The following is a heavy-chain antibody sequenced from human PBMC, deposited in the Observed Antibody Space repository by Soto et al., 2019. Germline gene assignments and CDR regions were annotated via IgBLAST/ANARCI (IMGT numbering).Heavy chain of an antibody. CDR2: ISGSGGST. V-gene: IGHV3-23*01. CDR1: GFTFSSYA. Sequence: EVQLLESGGGLVQPGGSLRLSCAASGFTFSSYAMSWVRQAPGKGLEWVSAISGSGGSTYYADSVKGRFTISRDNSKNTLYLQMNSLRAEDTAVYYCAKDKSEIAAATRGFGYWGQGTLVTVSS. CDR3: AKDKSEIAAATRGFGY. D-gene: IGHD6-13*01. J-gene: IGHJ4*02.